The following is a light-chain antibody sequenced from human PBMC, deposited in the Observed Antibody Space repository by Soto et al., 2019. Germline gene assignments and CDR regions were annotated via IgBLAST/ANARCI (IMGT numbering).Light chain of an antibody. Sequence: QSVLTQPPSVSGAPGQRVTISCTGSSSNIGAGYDVHWYQQLPGTAPKLLIYGNSNRPSGVPDRFSGSKSGTSASLAITGLQAEDEADYYCQSYHSSLSGRGVVFGGGTKVTVL. CDR3: QSYHSSLSGRGVV. CDR1: SSNIGAGYD. J-gene: IGLJ2*01. CDR2: GNS. V-gene: IGLV1-40*01.